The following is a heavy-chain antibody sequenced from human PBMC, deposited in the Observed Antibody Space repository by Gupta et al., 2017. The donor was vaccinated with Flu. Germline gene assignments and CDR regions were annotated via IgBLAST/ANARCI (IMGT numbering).Heavy chain of an antibody. D-gene: IGHD4-17*01. CDR1: GGSTTSSSHY. V-gene: IGHV4-39*01. Sequence: QLQLQESGPGLVKPSATLSPTCTVSGGSTTSSSHYWSWIRQPPGKGLEYIGSVYYVGSTYHNPSLQSRVTISIDTSKNQFSLQLTSVTAADTAVYYCARSGDYFDTWGQGALVTVSS. CDR2: VYYVGST. CDR3: ARSGDYFDT. J-gene: IGHJ4*02.